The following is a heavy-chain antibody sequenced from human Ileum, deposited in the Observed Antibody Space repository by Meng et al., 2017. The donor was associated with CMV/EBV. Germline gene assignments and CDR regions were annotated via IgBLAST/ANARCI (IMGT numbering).Heavy chain of an antibody. Sequence: VGVVVAGGDLAQSGGSLTLSWPASGFSFSDSAMHGVRQASGKGLEWVGRIRMKVNNYATAYAASMKGRFIISRDDSKNTAYLQMNGLKTEDTAVYYCRCSGGTCNGYWGQGTLVTVSS. V-gene: IGHV3-73*02. CDR2: IRMKVNNYAT. CDR3: RCSGGTCNGY. J-gene: IGHJ4*02. CDR1: GFSFSDSA. D-gene: IGHD2-15*01.